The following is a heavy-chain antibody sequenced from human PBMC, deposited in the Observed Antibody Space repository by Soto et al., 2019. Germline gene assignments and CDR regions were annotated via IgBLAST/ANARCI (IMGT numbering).Heavy chain of an antibody. V-gene: IGHV3-7*01. CDR3: RHGHYSGY. CDR2: IREDGSDQ. J-gene: IGHJ4*02. Sequence: QTGGSLRLSCAASGFTFTDFWMSWVRQAPGKGLEWVAKIREDGSDQYYVDSVKGRFTISRDNAKNSLYLQMNSLRAEDTAVYYCRHGHYSGYWGQGTLVTVSS. CDR1: GFTFTDFW.